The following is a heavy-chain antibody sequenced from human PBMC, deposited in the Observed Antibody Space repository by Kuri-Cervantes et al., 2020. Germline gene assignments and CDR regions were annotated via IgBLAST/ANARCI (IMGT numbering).Heavy chain of an antibody. CDR2: INPSGGST. CDR1: GYTFTSYY. J-gene: IGHJ5*02. Sequence: ASVKVSCKASGYTFTSYYMHWVRQAPGQGLEWMGIINPSGGSTSYAQKFQGRVTMTRGTSTSTVYMELSSLRSEDTAVYYCARGPLRYFDWLLYSPAEGDNWFDPWGQGTLVTVSS. V-gene: IGHV1-46*01. D-gene: IGHD3-9*01. CDR3: ARGPLRYFDWLLYSPAEGDNWFDP.